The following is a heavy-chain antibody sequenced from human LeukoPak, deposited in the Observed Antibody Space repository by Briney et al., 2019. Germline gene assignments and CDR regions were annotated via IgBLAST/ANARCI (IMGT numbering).Heavy chain of an antibody. CDR2: IYHSGST. D-gene: IGHD3-22*01. CDR3: ARVGYYDSSGYYETPSWFDP. V-gene: IGHV4-30-2*01. Sequence: SETLSLTCAVSGGSISSGGYSWSWIRQPPGKGLGWIGYIYHSGSTYYNPSLKSRVTISVDRSKNQFSLKLSSVTAADTAVYYRARVGYYDSSGYYETPSWFDPWGQGTLVTVSS. CDR1: GGSISSGGYS. J-gene: IGHJ5*02.